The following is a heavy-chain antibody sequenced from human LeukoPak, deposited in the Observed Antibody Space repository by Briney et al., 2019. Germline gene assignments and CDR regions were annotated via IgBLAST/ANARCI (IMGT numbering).Heavy chain of an antibody. Sequence: PSETLSLTCTVSGGSISSYYWSWIRQPPGKGLERIGYIYFSGSTNYNPSLKSRVTISVDTSKNQFSLTLSSVTAADTAVYYCARSVGATEYFQHWGQGALVTVSS. D-gene: IGHD1-26*01. CDR2: IYFSGST. V-gene: IGHV4-59*08. CDR1: GGSISSYY. CDR3: ARSVGATEYFQH. J-gene: IGHJ1*01.